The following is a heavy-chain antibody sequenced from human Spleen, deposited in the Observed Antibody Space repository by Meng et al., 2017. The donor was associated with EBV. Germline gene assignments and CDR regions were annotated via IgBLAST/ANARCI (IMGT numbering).Heavy chain of an antibody. CDR2: VYFSGST. D-gene: IGHD4/OR15-4a*01. CDR1: GASISTGSYY. Sequence: QVRLKESGPGVVKPSEDLSLTCTVYGASISTGSYYWTWIRQTPGKGLEWLGYVYFSGSTNYNPSLKSRVSMSIDTSKNQFSLNLRSATAADAAVYFCARGGYGTNYFDPWGQGTLVTVSS. CDR3: ARGGYGTNYFDP. V-gene: IGHV4-61*01. J-gene: IGHJ5*02.